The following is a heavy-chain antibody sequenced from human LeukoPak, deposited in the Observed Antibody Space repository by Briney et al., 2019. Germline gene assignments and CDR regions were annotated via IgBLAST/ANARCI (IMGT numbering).Heavy chain of an antibody. CDR1: GFTFGDYG. V-gene: IGHV3-49*04. D-gene: IGHD4-23*01. Sequence: GGSLRLSCTGSGFTFGDYGMGWVRQAPGKGLEWVGFINSKADGGTTQYAASVKGRFTISRDDSKSIAYLQTNSLKTEDTGVYYCSRVAEDYGGNCLDYWGQGTQVTVSS. CDR3: SRVAEDYGGNCLDY. J-gene: IGHJ4*02. CDR2: INSKADGGTT.